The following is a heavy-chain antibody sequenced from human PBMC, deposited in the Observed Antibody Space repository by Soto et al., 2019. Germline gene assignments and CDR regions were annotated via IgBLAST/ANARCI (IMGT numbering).Heavy chain of an antibody. V-gene: IGHV1-8*01. D-gene: IGHD2-2*01. CDR3: ARGPHCSSPSCYARSAWFVP. Sequence: QVPLVQSGDEVKKPGASVKVSCKASEYTFTSYDINWVRQATGQGLEWMGWMNPDSGNTGYAQKFQDRLTMTRNTSISTAYMELNSLGSEDTAVYFCARGPHCSSPSCYARSAWFVPWCQGTLVTVSS. CDR2: MNPDSGNT. J-gene: IGHJ5*02. CDR1: EYTFTSYD.